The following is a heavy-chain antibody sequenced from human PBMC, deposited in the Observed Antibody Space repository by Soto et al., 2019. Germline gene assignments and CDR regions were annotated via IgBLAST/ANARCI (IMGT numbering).Heavy chain of an antibody. J-gene: IGHJ4*02. CDR3: AKGVYGDHDGAADY. CDR2: VSWTSGSI. CDR1: GFTFDDYD. D-gene: IGHD4-17*01. Sequence: EVQLVESGGGLVQPGRSLRLSCAASGFTFDDYDMHWVRQAPGKGLEWVSGVSWTSGSIGYPHYVKGRFTIARDNAKNGLYLEMDSLRAEDTALYYCAKGVYGDHDGAADYWGQGTLVTVSS. V-gene: IGHV3-9*01.